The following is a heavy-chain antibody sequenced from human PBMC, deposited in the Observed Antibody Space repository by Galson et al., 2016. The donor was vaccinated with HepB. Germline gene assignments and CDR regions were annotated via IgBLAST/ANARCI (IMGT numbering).Heavy chain of an antibody. CDR2: IFGRGNT. Sequence: SLRLSCAAAGFTVSDNHVTWIRQAPGKGLECVAVIFGRGNTYYADSVEGRFTISSDNAGNTVYLQMNSLRTEDTAVYYCAGYGGNSVWGQGTLVTVSS. J-gene: IGHJ4*02. V-gene: IGHV3-53*01. D-gene: IGHD4-23*01. CDR1: GFTVSDNH. CDR3: AGYGGNSV.